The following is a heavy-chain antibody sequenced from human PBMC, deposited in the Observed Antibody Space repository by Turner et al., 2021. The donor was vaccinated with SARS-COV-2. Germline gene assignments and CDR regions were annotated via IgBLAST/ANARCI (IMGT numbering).Heavy chain of an antibody. CDR2: LAPEDGET. J-gene: IGHJ4*02. Sequence: QLHLVQPGAEVKKPGASVKVSSKFSGYTLPELSMNWVRQAPGDGLEWMGGLAPEDGETIYAKKVQGGVNMTDDTTTDTGYMVTDSTCSDDTDVYYCATDRGYCSSNRCDRSNLDYWGQGTLVTVSS. V-gene: IGHV1-24*01. D-gene: IGHD2-2*01. CDR1: GYTLPELS. CDR3: ATDRGYCSSNRCDRSNLDY.